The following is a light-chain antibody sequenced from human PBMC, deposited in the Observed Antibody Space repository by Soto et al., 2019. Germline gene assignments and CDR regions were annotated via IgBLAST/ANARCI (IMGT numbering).Light chain of an antibody. V-gene: IGKV3-20*01. CDR1: QSISSNY. CDR3: QQYGSSPFT. CDR2: GSS. J-gene: IGKJ3*01. Sequence: EIVLTQSPGTLSLSPGERATLSCWASQSISSNYLAWYQQKPGQPPRLLISGSSIRATGIPKRFSGSASGTNFTLTISSLEPEDFAVFYCQQYGSSPFTFGPGTKGDIK.